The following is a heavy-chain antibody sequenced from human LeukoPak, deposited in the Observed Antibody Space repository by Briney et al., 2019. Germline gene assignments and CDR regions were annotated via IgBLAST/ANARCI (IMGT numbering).Heavy chain of an antibody. V-gene: IGHV3-7*01. CDR3: ARDAHFPPQDPAFDY. J-gene: IGHJ4*02. D-gene: IGHD2/OR15-2a*01. CDR1: GFTFSSYW. Sequence: GGSLRLSCAASGFTFSSYWMSWVRQAPGKGLEWVANIKQDGSEKYYVDSVKGRFTISRDNAKNSLYLQMNSLRAEDTAVYYCARDAHFPPQDPAFDYWGQGTLVTVSS. CDR2: IKQDGSEK.